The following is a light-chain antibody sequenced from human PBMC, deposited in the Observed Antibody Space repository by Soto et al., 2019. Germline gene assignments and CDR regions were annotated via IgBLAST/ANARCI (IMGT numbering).Light chain of an antibody. CDR2: DAD. J-gene: IGKJ2*01. CDR3: HRYNEQ. V-gene: IGKV1-5*01. CDR1: QSSRTW. Sequence: DIQMTQSPSTLSASVGDTVTITCRASQSSRTWVAWYQQKPGKAPNLLIYDADSLGSGVSARFSGSGSGTEFTLTISSLQTDDSATYDCHRYNEQFGQGTKLEIK.